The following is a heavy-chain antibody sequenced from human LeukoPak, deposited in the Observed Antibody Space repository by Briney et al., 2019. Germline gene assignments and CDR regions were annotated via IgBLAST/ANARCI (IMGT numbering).Heavy chain of an antibody. CDR1: GGSISSYY. Sequence: SETLSLTCTVSGGSISSYYWSWIRQPPGKGLEWIGYIYYSGSTNYNPSLKSRVTISVDTSKNQFSLKLSSVTAADTAVYYCARNPLYCSSTSCLDYWGQGTLVTVSS. J-gene: IGHJ4*02. CDR2: IYYSGST. CDR3: ARNPLYCSSTSCLDY. V-gene: IGHV4-59*12. D-gene: IGHD2-2*01.